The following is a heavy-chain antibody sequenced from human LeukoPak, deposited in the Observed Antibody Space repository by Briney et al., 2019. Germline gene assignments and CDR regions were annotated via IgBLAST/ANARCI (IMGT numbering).Heavy chain of an antibody. D-gene: IGHD5-24*01. CDR2: INHSGST. J-gene: IGHJ4*02. CDR3: ARGRRWLQSPFDY. V-gene: IGHV4-34*01. Sequence: SETLSLTCAVYGGSFSGYYWSWIRQPPGKGLEWIGEINHSGSTNYNPSLKSRVTISVDTSKNQFSLKLSSVTAADTAVYYCARGRRWLQSPFDYWGQGTLVTVPS. CDR1: GGSFSGYY.